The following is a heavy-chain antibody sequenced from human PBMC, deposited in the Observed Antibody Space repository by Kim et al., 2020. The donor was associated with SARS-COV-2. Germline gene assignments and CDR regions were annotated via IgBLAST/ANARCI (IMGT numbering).Heavy chain of an antibody. CDR2: ISSSSSYT. CDR3: AREGLWFGELSNG. CDR1: GFTFSDYY. J-gene: IGHJ4*02. V-gene: IGHV3-11*06. D-gene: IGHD3-10*01. Sequence: GGSLRLSCAASGFTFSDYYMSWIRQAPGKGLEWVSYISSSSSYTNYADSVKGRFTISRDNAKNSLYLQMNSLRAEDTAVYYCAREGLWFGELSNGRGQGTLVTVSS.